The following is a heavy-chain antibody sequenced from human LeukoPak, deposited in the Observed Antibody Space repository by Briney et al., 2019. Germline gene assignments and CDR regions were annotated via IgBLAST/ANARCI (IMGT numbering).Heavy chain of an antibody. Sequence: GGSLRLSCAASGFTFSSYWMSWVRQAPGEGLEWVSYISSSGSTIYYADSVKGRFTISRDNAENSLYLQMNSLRAEDTAVYYCARTSMITFGGVIVIPFDYWGQGTLVTVSS. CDR1: GFTFSSYW. CDR3: ARTSMITFGGVIVIPFDY. V-gene: IGHV3-48*04. CDR2: ISSSGSTI. J-gene: IGHJ4*02. D-gene: IGHD3-16*02.